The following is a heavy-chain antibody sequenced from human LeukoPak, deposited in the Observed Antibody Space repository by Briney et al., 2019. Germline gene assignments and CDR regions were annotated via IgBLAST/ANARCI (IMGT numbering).Heavy chain of an antibody. Sequence: SVKVSCKASGYTFTSYDINWVRQATGQGLEWMGGIIPIFGTANYAQKFQGRVTITADESTSTAYMELSSLRSEDTAVYYCAREDQVGAIVRNWGQGTLVTVSS. CDR1: GYTFTSYD. V-gene: IGHV1-69*13. CDR3: AREDQVGAIVRN. D-gene: IGHD1-26*01. CDR2: IIPIFGTA. J-gene: IGHJ4*02.